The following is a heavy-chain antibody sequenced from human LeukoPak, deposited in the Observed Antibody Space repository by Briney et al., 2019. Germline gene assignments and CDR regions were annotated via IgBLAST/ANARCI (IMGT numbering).Heavy chain of an antibody. J-gene: IGHJ4*02. Sequence: SETLSLTCTVSGGSISSYYWSWIRQPPGKGLEWIGYIYYSGSTNYNPSLKSRVTISVDTSKNQFSLKLSSVTAADTAVYYCARVPGGYSSLYYFDYWGQGTLVTVSS. CDR2: IYYSGST. CDR3: ARVPGGYSSLYYFDY. D-gene: IGHD6-19*01. CDR1: GGSISSYY. V-gene: IGHV4-59*01.